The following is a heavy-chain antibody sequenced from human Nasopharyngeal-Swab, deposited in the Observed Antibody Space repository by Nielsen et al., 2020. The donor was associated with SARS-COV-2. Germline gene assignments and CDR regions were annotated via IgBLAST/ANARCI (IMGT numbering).Heavy chain of an antibody. D-gene: IGHD3-16*02. J-gene: IGHJ4*02. V-gene: IGHV4-34*01. CDR1: GGSFSGHQ. CDR3: ARGMGSDYVWGSYRYEDYFDY. Sequence: SDTLSLTCAVYGGSFSGHQWSWVRQPPGKGLEWIGEVSHGGGTNYNPSLKSRVTISVATSKNQFSLKLSSVTAADTAVYYCARGMGSDYVWGSYRYEDYFDYWGQGTLVTVSS. CDR2: VSHGGGT.